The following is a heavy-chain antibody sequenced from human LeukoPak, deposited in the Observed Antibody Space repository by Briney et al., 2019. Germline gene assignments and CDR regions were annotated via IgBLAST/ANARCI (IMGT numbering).Heavy chain of an antibody. J-gene: IGHJ4*02. CDR3: AREPEYFDY. Sequence: PGGSLRLSCAASGFTFSSYAMHWVRQAPGKGLEWVAVISYDGSNKYYADSVKGRFTISRDNSKNTLYLQMNSLRVEDTAVYYCAREPEYFDYWGQGALVTVSS. CDR1: GFTFSSYA. CDR2: ISYDGSNK. D-gene: IGHD1-14*01. V-gene: IGHV3-30*07.